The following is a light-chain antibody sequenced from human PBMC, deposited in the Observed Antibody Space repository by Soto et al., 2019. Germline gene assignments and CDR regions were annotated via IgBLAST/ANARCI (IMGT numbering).Light chain of an antibody. CDR1: QSINSW. CDR3: HQYNRSTWT. J-gene: IGKJ1*01. V-gene: IGKV1-5*03. CDR2: KAS. Sequence: DIQMTQSPSTLSASVGDRVTITCRASQSINSWLAWYQQKPGKAPKLLIYKASTLESGVPSRFSGSGSGTEFTLTISSLQPDDFAAYYCHQYNRSTWTFGQGTKVEIK.